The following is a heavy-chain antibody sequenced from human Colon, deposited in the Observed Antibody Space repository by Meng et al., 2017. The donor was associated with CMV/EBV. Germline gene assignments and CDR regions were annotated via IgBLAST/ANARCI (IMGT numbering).Heavy chain of an antibody. D-gene: IGHD4-23*01. CDR1: GFSFSIYT. CDR2: ITGNSDIT. CDR3: AKAITTGVLRDAFDL. V-gene: IGHV3-23*01. Sequence: SGFSFSIYTMTWVRQAPGKGLEWVSSITGNSDITTHADSVKGRFTISRDNSRTTLYLQMDSLRAEDTAIYYCAKAITTGVLRDAFDLWGKGTMVTVSS. J-gene: IGHJ3*01.